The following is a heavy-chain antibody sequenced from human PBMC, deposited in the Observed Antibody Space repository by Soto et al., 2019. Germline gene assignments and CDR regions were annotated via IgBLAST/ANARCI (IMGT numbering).Heavy chain of an antibody. J-gene: IGHJ4*02. CDR3: ARTYDSNGYANEFDS. CDR1: GRSITSYY. CDR2: IYDNGIT. D-gene: IGHD5-18*01. V-gene: IGHV4-59*12. Sequence: QVVLQESGPGLVKPSETLSLTCSVSGRSITSYYWSWVRQPPGKGLEWIGYIYDNGITSQNPSLKSRGTMSADTLLNQFSLKLPSVTGADTAVYYCARTYDSNGYANEFDSWGQGILVTVTS.